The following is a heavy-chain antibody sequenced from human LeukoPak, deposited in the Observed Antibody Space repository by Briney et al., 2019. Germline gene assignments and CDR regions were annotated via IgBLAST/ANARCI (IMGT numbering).Heavy chain of an antibody. V-gene: IGHV3-23*01. CDR3: AKFPFSGSTYY. J-gene: IGHJ4*02. CDR1: GFTFSNYA. Sequence: GGSLRLTCAASGFTFSNYAMSWVRQAPGEGLEWVSHITNSGATTDYADSVEGRFTISRDNSKNMLYLQMNSLRAEDTAIYYCAKFPFSGSTYYWGQGTLVTVSS. CDR2: ITNSGATT. D-gene: IGHD3-10*01.